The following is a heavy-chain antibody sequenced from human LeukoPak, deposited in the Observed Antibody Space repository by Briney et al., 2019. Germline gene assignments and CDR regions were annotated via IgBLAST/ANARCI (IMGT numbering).Heavy chain of an antibody. J-gene: IGHJ4*02. CDR1: GGSISSYY. D-gene: IGHD3-3*01. V-gene: IGHV4-59*08. Sequence: KASETLSLTCTVSGGSISSYYWSWIRQPPGRGLEWIGYIYYSGSTNYNPSLKSRVTIPVDTSKNQFSLKLSSVTAADTAVYYCARWPISDYWGQGTLVTVSS. CDR2: IYYSGST. CDR3: ARWPISDY.